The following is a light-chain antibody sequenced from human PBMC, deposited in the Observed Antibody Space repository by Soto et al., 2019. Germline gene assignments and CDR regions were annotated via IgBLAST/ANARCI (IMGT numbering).Light chain of an antibody. Sequence: EIVMTQSPATLSVSPGARATLSCRASQSVSSKLAWFQQKPGQAPSLLIYGLSTRATGVPVRFSGSGSGTEFTLTVNSLQSEDFAVYYCLQYNNWPHTFGQGTKLEIK. CDR3: LQYNNWPHT. CDR2: GLS. V-gene: IGKV3-15*01. J-gene: IGKJ2*01. CDR1: QSVSSK.